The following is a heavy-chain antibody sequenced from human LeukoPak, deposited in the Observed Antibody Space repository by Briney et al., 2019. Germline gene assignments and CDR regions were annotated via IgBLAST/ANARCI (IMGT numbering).Heavy chain of an antibody. CDR1: GYTFTGYY. Sequence: ASVKVSCKASGYTFTGYYMHWVRQAPGQGLEWMGWINPNSGGTNYAQKFQGRVTMTRDTSISTAYMELSRLRSDDMAVYYCARVLSRRDYFDYWGQGTLVTVSS. CDR2: INPNSGGT. V-gene: IGHV1-2*02. J-gene: IGHJ4*02. CDR3: ARVLSRRDYFDY.